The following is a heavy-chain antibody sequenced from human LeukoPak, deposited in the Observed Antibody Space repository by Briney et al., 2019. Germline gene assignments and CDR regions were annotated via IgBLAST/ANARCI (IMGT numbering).Heavy chain of an antibody. D-gene: IGHD2-15*01. CDR3: ATVAGDCSGGRCYLLRFDY. J-gene: IGHJ4*02. Sequence: GGSLRLSCAASGFTFSSYWMSWVRQAPGKGLEWVANIKLDGSTKDYVDSVKGRFTISRDNAKNSLYLQMNSLRGDDTAVYYCATVAGDCSGGRCYLLRFDYWGQGTLVTVSS. V-gene: IGHV3-7*01. CDR2: IKLDGSTK. CDR1: GFTFSSYW.